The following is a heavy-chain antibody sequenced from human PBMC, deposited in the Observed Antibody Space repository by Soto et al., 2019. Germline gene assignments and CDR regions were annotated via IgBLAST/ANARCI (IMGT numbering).Heavy chain of an antibody. V-gene: IGHV4-4*07. D-gene: IGHD3-10*01. CDR3: ARAEFTMVRGAIDY. Sequence: SETLSLTCTVSGGSISSYYWRWIRQPAGKGLEWIGLIYTRGSTNYNPSLKSRVTMSVDTSKNQFSLKLSSVTAADTAVYYCARAEFTMVRGAIDYWGQGTLVPVSS. CDR1: GGSISSYY. CDR2: IYTRGST. J-gene: IGHJ4*02.